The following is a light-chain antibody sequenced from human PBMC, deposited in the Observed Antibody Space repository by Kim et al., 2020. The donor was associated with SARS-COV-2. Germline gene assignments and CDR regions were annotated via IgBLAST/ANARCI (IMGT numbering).Light chain of an antibody. CDR2: QDN. Sequence: SYELTQPPSVSMSPGQTASITCSGDKLGDKYACWYQQKPGQSPLMLIYQDNKRPSGIPERFSGSKSGDTATLAISGTQAMDEADYYCQACDGTSVVFCGG. CDR3: QACDGTSVV. J-gene: IGLJ2*01. V-gene: IGLV3-1*01. CDR1: KLGDKY.